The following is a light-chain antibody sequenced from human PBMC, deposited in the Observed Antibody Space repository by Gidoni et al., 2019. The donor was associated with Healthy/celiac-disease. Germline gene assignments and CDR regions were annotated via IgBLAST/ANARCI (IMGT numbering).Light chain of an antibody. V-gene: IGLV4-69*01. CDR3: QTWGTGIRV. CDR1: SGHSSYA. Sequence: QLVLTQSPSASASLGASVKHTCPLSSGHSSYAIAWHQQQPEKGPRYLMKVNSDGSHNKGDGIPDRFSGSRSGAEHYLTISSLKSEDEADYYCQTWGTGIRVFGGGTKLTVL. J-gene: IGLJ3*02. CDR2: VNSDGSH.